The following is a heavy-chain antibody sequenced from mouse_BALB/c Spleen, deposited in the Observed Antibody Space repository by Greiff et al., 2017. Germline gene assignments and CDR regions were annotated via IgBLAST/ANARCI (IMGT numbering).Heavy chain of an antibody. Sequence: VQLQQSGPELVKPGASVKMSCKASGYTFTSYVMHWVKQKPGQGLEWIGYINPYNDGTKYNEKFKGKATLTSDKSSSTAYMELSSLTSEDSAVYYCAREGEITTAPHAMDYWGQGTSVTVSS. J-gene: IGHJ4*01. CDR2: INPYNDGT. CDR3: AREGEITTAPHAMDY. D-gene: IGHD1-2*01. CDR1: GYTFTSYV. V-gene: IGHV1-14*01.